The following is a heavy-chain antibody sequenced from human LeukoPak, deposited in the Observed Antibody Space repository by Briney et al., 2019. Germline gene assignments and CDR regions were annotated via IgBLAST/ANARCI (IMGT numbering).Heavy chain of an antibody. Sequence: PGGSLRLSCAASGFTFSDYTMNWVRRAPGKGLEWISYISSSSSTIYYADSVKGRFTVSRDNAMNSLYLQMNSLRGEDTAVYYCARDRGDGYPWYFDYWGQGTLVTVSS. V-gene: IGHV3-48*01. D-gene: IGHD5-24*01. CDR3: ARDRGDGYPWYFDY. CDR1: GFTFSDYT. J-gene: IGHJ4*02. CDR2: ISSSSSTI.